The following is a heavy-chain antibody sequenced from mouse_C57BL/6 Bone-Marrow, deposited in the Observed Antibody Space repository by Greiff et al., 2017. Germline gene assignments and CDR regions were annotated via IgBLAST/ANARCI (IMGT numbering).Heavy chain of an antibody. CDR3: ARSYYDYAGGFAY. CDR2: IDPNSGGT. Sequence: VQLQQPGAELVKPGASVKLSCKASGYTFTSYWMHWVKQRPGRGLEWIGRIDPNSGGTKYNEKFKSKATLTVDKPYSTAYMPLSSLTSEDSAVDYCARSYYDYAGGFAYWGQGTLVTVSA. D-gene: IGHD2-4*01. CDR1: GYTFTSYW. J-gene: IGHJ3*01. V-gene: IGHV1-72*01.